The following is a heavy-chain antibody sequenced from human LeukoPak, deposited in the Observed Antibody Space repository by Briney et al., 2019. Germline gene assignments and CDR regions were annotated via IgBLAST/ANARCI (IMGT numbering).Heavy chain of an antibody. J-gene: IGHJ3*02. Sequence: PGGSLRLSCAASGFTFSSYEMNWVRQAPGKGLEWVSYISSSGDTIYYADSVKGRFTISRDNAKNSLYLQMNSLRAEDTAVYYCARDDRASGSYAVIAFDIWGQGTMVTVSS. CDR3: ARDDRASGSYAVIAFDI. D-gene: IGHD1-26*01. V-gene: IGHV3-48*03. CDR2: ISSSGDTI. CDR1: GFTFSSYE.